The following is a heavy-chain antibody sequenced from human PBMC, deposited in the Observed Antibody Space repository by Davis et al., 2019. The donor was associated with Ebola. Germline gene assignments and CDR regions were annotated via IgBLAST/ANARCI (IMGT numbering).Heavy chain of an antibody. CDR2: IWYDGSNK. J-gene: IGHJ2*01. V-gene: IGHV3-33*06. CDR1: GFTFSSYG. Sequence: GESLKISCAASGFTFSSYGMHWVRQAPGKGLEWVAVIWYDGSNKYYADSVKGRFTISRDNSKNTLYLQMNSLRAEDTAVYYCAKDDEYFDLWGRGTLVTVSS. CDR3: AKDDEYFDL.